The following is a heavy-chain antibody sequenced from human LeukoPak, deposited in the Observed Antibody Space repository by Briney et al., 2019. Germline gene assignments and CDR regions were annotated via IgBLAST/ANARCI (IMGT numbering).Heavy chain of an antibody. V-gene: IGHV3-7*01. CDR3: GKYLQTTVGANDY. CDR1: GFTLSSYW. CDR2: IKPDGSDK. J-gene: IGHJ4*02. D-gene: IGHD1-26*01. Sequence: GGSLRLSCAASGFTLSSYWMTWVRQSPGKGLEWVALIKPDGSDKYYVDSVKGRFTISRDNAKNSPYLQMSSLRAEDTAVYYCGKYLQTTVGANDYWGQGTLVTVSS.